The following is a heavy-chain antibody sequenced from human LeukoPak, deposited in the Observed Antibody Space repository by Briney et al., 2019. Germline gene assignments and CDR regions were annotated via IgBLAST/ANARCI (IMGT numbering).Heavy chain of an antibody. CDR2: IRSDGSST. CDR3: ARDDYNRH. J-gene: IGHJ4*02. D-gene: IGHD4-11*01. CDR1: GFTFSSYW. Sequence: GGSLRLSCAASGFTFSSYWMHWVRQAPGKGLVWVSRIRSDGSSTTYADSVKGRFTISRDNTKNTVYLQINSLRADDTAVYYCARDDYNRHWGQGTLVTVSS. V-gene: IGHV3-74*01.